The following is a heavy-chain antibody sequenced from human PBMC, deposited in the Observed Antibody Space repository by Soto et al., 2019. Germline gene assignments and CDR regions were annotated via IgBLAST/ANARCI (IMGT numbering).Heavy chain of an antibody. CDR1: GGSFSGYY. Sequence: SETLSLTCAVYGGSFSGYYWSWIRQPPGKGLEWIGYIYYSGTTYYNPFLKSRVTISVDTSKNQFSLKLSSVTAADTAVYYCAASCVGCGGFNYYGMDVWGQGTTVTVSS. D-gene: IGHD2-21*01. V-gene: IGHV4-59*06. CDR2: IYYSGTT. CDR3: AASCVGCGGFNYYGMDV. J-gene: IGHJ6*02.